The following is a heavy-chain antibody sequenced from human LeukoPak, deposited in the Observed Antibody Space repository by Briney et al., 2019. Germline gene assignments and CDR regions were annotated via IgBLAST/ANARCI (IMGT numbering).Heavy chain of an antibody. D-gene: IGHD5-24*01. Sequence: GGSLRLSCAVSGFTFNGSWMSWVRQAPGRGLEWVATIKQDGSEKYYVDSVKGRFTISRDNAKNSLYLQMNSLRAEDTAVYYCAITRRDGYTSVSFDYWGQGTLVTVSS. CDR2: IKQDGSEK. CDR3: AITRRDGYTSVSFDY. J-gene: IGHJ4*02. V-gene: IGHV3-7*01. CDR1: GFTFNGSW.